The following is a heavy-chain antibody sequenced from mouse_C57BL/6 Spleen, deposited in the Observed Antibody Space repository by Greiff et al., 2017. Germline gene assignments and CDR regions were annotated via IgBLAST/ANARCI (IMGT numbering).Heavy chain of an antibody. J-gene: IGHJ2*01. D-gene: IGHD2-14*01. Sequence: QVQLQQPGAELVMPGASVKLSCKASGYTFTSYWMHWVKQRPGQGLEWIGNIDPSDSETHYNQKFKDKATLTVDKSSSTAYMQLSSLTSEDSAVYYCARGDRIDYWGQGTTLTVSS. V-gene: IGHV1-52*01. CDR1: GYTFTSYW. CDR2: IDPSDSET. CDR3: ARGDRIDY.